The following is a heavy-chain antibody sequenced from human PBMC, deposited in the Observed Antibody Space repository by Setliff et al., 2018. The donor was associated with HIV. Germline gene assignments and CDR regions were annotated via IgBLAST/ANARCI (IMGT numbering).Heavy chain of an antibody. Sequence: SETLSLTCAVYGVSFSGYYWSWIRQPPGKGLEWIGEINHRGITNYSPSLKSRVTISVDTSKNQFSLKLSSVTAADTAVYYCTRRDVTTGMDSWGPGILVTVSS. J-gene: IGHJ4*02. CDR3: TRRDVTTGMDS. D-gene: IGHD4-17*01. V-gene: IGHV4-34*01. CDR1: GVSFSGYY. CDR2: INHRGIT.